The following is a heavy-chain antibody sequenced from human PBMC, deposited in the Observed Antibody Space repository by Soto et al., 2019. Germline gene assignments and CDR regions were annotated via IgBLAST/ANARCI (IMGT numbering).Heavy chain of an antibody. V-gene: IGHV1-2*02. CDR2: INCNSGGT. Sequence: GASVKVSCKASGYTFTDYYMHWVRQAPGQGLEWMGWINCNSGGTNYAQKFQGRVTMTRDTSISTAYMDLSRLRYDDTAVYYCATWGILHGLDRWGQGTLVTVSS. J-gene: IGHJ4*02. D-gene: IGHD2-15*01. CDR1: GYTFTDYY. CDR3: ATWGILHGLDR.